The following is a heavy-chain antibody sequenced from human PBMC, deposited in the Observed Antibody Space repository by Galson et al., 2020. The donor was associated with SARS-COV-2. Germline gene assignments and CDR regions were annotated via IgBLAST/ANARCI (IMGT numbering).Heavy chain of an antibody. J-gene: IGHJ4*02. CDR2: INHSGST. CDR3: ARAAGEALTYYYGSGSYLDY. D-gene: IGHD3-10*01. V-gene: IGHV4-34*01. Sequence: SETLSLTCAVYGGSFSGYYWSWIRQPPGKGLEWIGEINHSGSTNYNPSLKSRVTISVDTSKNQFSLKLSSVTAADTAVYYCARAAGEALTYYYGSGSYLDYWGQGTLVTVSS. CDR1: GGSFSGYY.